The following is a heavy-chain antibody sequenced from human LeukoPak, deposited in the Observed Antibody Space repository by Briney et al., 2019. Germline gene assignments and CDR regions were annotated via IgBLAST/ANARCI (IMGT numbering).Heavy chain of an antibody. Sequence: GGSLRLSCAASGFTFSSNSMNWVRQAPGRGLEWVSVITNNGATTYYADSVKGRFTISRDNSKNMLYLQMNSLRAEDTAVYYCAKDWGYGSGTYYPHWGQGALVTVSS. CDR3: AKDWGYGSGTYYPH. D-gene: IGHD3-10*01. CDR1: GFTFSSNS. V-gene: IGHV3-23*01. CDR2: ITNNGATT. J-gene: IGHJ4*02.